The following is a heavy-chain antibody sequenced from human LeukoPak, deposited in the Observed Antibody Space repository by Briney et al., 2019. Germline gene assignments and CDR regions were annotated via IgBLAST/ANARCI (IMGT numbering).Heavy chain of an antibody. Sequence: ASVKVSCKASGYTFTSYYMHWVRQAPGQGLEWMGIINPSGGSTSYAQKFQGRVTMTRDTSTSTVYMELSSLRSEDTAVYYCAREGVVVTPGAYYYYGMDVWGQGTTVTVSS. J-gene: IGHJ6*02. CDR1: GYTFTSYY. CDR2: INPSGGST. CDR3: AREGVVVTPGAYYYYGMDV. D-gene: IGHD2-21*02. V-gene: IGHV1-46*01.